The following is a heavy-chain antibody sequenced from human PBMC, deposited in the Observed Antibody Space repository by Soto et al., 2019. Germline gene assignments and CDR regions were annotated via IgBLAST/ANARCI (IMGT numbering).Heavy chain of an antibody. CDR2: VSGSGSNT. Sequence: GGSLRLSCAVSGFSLSNYAMSWVRQAPGKGLEWVSAVSGSGSNTYYIDSVKGRFIISRDNSKNTLYLQMNSLRAEDTAVYYCAKENDEPFPYYGMDVWGQGTTVTVSS. V-gene: IGHV3-23*01. CDR3: AKENDEPFPYYGMDV. J-gene: IGHJ6*02. CDR1: GFSLSNYA.